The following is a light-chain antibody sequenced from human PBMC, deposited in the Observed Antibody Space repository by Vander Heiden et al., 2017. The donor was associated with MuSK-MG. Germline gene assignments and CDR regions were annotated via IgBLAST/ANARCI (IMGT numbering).Light chain of an antibody. CDR3: QQHDNWPPLT. V-gene: IGKV3-15*01. CDR2: GAS. Sequence: LVMTQSPATLSVSPGDRATLSCRASQSVSSNLAWYQQKPGQAPRLLIYGASTRATDNTDRFSRSGYGTEFTLTISSRQSEDFAVYYCQQHDNWPPLTFGGGTKVEIK. CDR1: QSVSSN. J-gene: IGKJ4*01.